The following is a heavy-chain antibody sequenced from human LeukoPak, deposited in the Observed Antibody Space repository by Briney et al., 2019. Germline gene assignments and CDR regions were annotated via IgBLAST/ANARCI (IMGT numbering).Heavy chain of an antibody. V-gene: IGHV4-4*02. CDR3: ARAGGGTYYFDF. J-gene: IGHJ4*02. CDR2: IYHSGNT. Sequence: SETLSLTCAVSGDSINSSNWWNWVRQPPGQGLEWIAEIYHSGNTNYNPSLKSRVTISLDKSKNQFSLKLTSVTAADTAVYFCARAGGGTYYFDFWGQGTLVTVSS. D-gene: IGHD1-26*01. CDR1: GDSINSSNW.